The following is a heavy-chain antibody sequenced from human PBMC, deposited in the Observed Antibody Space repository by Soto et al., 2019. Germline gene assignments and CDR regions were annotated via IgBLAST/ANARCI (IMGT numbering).Heavy chain of an antibody. V-gene: IGHV3-30-3*01. CDR1: GFSFSDYA. D-gene: IGHD1-7*01. CDR2: ISYDGSGK. CDR3: ANSALELRNY. J-gene: IGHJ4*02. Sequence: QVQLVESGGGVVHLGRSLRLSCAASGFSFSDYAMHWLRQAPGKGLEWVAAISYDGSGKYFADSVKGRFTISRDNSKSTLYLQMDSLRAEDAAVYYCANSALELRNYWGQGTLVTVSS.